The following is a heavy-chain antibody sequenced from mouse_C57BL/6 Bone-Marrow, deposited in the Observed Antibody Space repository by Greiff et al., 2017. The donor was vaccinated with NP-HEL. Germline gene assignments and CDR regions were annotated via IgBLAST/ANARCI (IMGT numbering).Heavy chain of an antibody. Sequence: VQLQQSGAELVRPGASVKLSCKASGYTFTDYYINWVKQRPGQGLEWIARIYPGSGNTYYNEKFKGKATLTAEKSSSTAYMQLSSLTSEDSAVYCCARARGTGVSEGYWGQGTTLTVSS. V-gene: IGHV1-76*01. D-gene: IGHD3-1*01. J-gene: IGHJ2*01. CDR2: IYPGSGNT. CDR1: GYTFTDYY. CDR3: ARARGTGVSEGY.